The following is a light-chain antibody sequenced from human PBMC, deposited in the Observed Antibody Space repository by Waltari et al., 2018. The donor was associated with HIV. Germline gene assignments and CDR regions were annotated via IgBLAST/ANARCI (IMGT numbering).Light chain of an antibody. Sequence: QSVLTQPPSASGTPGPTVTISCSGSRSNIESNYVYWFQQFPGTAPKLLIYSNIQRPSGVPARFSGSKSDTSASLAISGLRSEDEGIYYCAAWDDSLSGRVFGGGTKLTVL. CDR2: SNI. CDR3: AAWDDSLSGRV. CDR1: RSNIESNY. J-gene: IGLJ2*01. V-gene: IGLV1-47*01.